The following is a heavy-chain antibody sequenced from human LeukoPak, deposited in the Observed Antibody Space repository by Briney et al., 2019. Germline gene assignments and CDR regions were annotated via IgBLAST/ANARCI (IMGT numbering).Heavy chain of an antibody. V-gene: IGHV4-39*07. Sequence: SETLSLTCTVYGGSISSSIYYWGWIRQPPGKGLEWIGSIYYSGSTYYNPSLKSRVTISVDTSKNQFSLKLSSVTAADTAVYYCAREGQWLGDPFDYWGQGTLVTVSS. CDR3: AREGQWLGDPFDY. D-gene: IGHD6-19*01. J-gene: IGHJ4*02. CDR2: IYYSGST. CDR1: GGSISSSIYY.